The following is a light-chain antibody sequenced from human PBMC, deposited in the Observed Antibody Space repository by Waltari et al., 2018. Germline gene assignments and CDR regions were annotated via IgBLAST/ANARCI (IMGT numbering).Light chain of an antibody. J-gene: IGLJ1*01. V-gene: IGLV1-40*01. Sequence: HSVLTHPPSRSGAPGQGATTSATGSMSNSCSYYPFPVYQHIPGTAPKVLIYANNNRPSGVPDRFSGSKSGASASLAITGLQAEDEADYYCQSFDSSLDGYVFGTGTKVTVL. CDR1: MSNSCSYYP. CDR2: ANN. CDR3: QSFDSSLDGYV.